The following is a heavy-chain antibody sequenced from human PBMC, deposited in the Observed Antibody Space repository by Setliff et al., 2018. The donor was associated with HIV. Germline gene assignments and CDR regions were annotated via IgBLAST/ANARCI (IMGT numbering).Heavy chain of an antibody. CDR3: AMSGEWELNFDY. Sequence: ASVKVSCKASGYTFTNYDINWVRQASGQGLEWVGWMNPNSGNTGYAQKFQGRVTFTRNTSKGTAYMELSGLRSDDTAVYYCAMSGEWELNFDYWGQGTLVTVSS. CDR1: GYTFTNYD. D-gene: IGHD1-26*01. V-gene: IGHV1-8*03. J-gene: IGHJ4*02. CDR2: MNPNSGNT.